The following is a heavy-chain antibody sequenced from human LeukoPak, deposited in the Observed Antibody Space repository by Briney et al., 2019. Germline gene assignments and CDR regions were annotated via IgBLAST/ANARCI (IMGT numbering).Heavy chain of an antibody. CDR1: GFTFSSYA. V-gene: IGHV3-23*01. Sequence: GGSLRLSCAAAGFTFSSYAMSWVRQAPGKGREWVSAISGRGGSTYYGDSVKGWFTISRDNSKNTLYLQMNSLRAEDTAVYYCAKDEDGGYYDSSGYYSPPLYWGQGTLVTVSS. CDR2: ISGRGGST. J-gene: IGHJ4*02. D-gene: IGHD3-22*01. CDR3: AKDEDGGYYDSSGYYSPPLY.